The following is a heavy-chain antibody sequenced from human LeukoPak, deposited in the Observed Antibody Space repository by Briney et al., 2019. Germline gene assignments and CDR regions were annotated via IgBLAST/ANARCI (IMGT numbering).Heavy chain of an antibody. Sequence: SETLSLTCTVSGYSISSGYYWGWIRQPPGKGLEWIGSIYHSGSTYYNPSLKSRVTISVDTSKNQFSLKLSSVTAADTAVYYCASAEQWLSNWFDPWGQGTLVTVSS. J-gene: IGHJ5*02. D-gene: IGHD6-19*01. CDR2: IYHSGST. CDR3: ASAEQWLSNWFDP. V-gene: IGHV4-38-2*02. CDR1: GYSISSGYY.